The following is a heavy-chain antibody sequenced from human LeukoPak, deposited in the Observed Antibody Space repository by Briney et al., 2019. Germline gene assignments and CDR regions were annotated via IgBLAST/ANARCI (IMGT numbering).Heavy chain of an antibody. CDR1: GGTLSSYA. CDR2: IIPIFGTA. D-gene: IGHD6-13*01. Sequence: ASVKVSCKASGGTLSSYAISWVRQAPGQGLEWMGRIIPIFGTANYAQKFQGRVTITTDESTSTAYMELSSLRSEDTAVYYCARDLGGSSWYYYFDYWGQGTLVTVSS. V-gene: IGHV1-69*05. J-gene: IGHJ4*02. CDR3: ARDLGGSSWYYYFDY.